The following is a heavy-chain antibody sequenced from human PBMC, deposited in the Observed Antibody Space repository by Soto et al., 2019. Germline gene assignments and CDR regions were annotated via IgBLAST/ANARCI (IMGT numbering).Heavy chain of an antibody. V-gene: IGHV4-38-2*01. D-gene: IGHD1-20*01. Sequence: SETLSLTCAVSGYSISSGYYWGWIRQPPGKGLEWIGRIYHSGSTYYNPSLKSRVTISVDTSKNQFSLKLSSVTAADTAVYYCARFAPYNNWFDPWGQGTLVTVSS. CDR2: IYHSGST. CDR3: ARFAPYNNWFDP. J-gene: IGHJ5*02. CDR1: GYSISSGYY.